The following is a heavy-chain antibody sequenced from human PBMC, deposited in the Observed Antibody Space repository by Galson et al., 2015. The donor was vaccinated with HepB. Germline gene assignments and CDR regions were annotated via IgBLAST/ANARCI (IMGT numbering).Heavy chain of an antibody. Sequence: SVKVSCKASGYTFTGYYMHWVRQAPGQGLEWMGWINPNSGGTNYAQKFQGRVTMTRDTSISTAYMELSRLRSDDTAVYYCARSYYDILTGYYFFDYWGQGTLVTVSS. J-gene: IGHJ4*02. CDR1: GYTFTGYY. V-gene: IGHV1-2*02. CDR3: ARSYYDILTGYYFFDY. CDR2: INPNSGGT. D-gene: IGHD3-9*01.